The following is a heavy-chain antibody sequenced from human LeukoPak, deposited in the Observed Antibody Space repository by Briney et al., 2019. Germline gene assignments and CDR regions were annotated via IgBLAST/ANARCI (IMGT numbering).Heavy chain of an antibody. Sequence: ASVNVSCKASGYSFTSYAMNWVRQAPGQGLEWMGWINTNTGNPTYAQGFTGRFVFSLDTSVSTAYLQISSLKAEDTAVYYCARDLRGGSSWPLDYYYYGMDVWGQGTTVTVSS. CDR3: ARDLRGGSSWPLDYYYYGMDV. CDR2: INTNTGNP. V-gene: IGHV7-4-1*02. J-gene: IGHJ6*02. CDR1: GYSFTSYA. D-gene: IGHD6-13*01.